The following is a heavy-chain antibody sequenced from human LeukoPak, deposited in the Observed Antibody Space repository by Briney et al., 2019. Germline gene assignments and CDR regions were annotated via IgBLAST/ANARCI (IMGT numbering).Heavy chain of an antibody. CDR1: GFTFSSYA. J-gene: IGHJ4*02. D-gene: IGHD3-10*01. Sequence: GRSLRLSCAASGFTFSSYAMHWVRQAPGKGLEWVAVISYDGSNKYYADSVKGRFTISRDNSKNTLYLQMNSLRAEDTAVYYCARSTSGSLWFGEAGLDYWGQGTLVTVSS. CDR3: ARSTSGSLWFGEAGLDY. CDR2: ISYDGSNK. V-gene: IGHV3-30-3*01.